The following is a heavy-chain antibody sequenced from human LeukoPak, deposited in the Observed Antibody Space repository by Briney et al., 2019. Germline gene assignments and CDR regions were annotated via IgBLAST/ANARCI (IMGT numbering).Heavy chain of an antibody. V-gene: IGHV1-24*01. J-gene: IGHJ4*02. Sequence: ASVKVSCKVSGYTLTELSMHWVRQAPGKGLEWMGGFDPEDGETIYAQKFQGRVTMTEDTSTDTAYMELSSLGSEDTAVYYCATRRYSYGQEALDYWGQGTLVTVSS. CDR2: FDPEDGET. CDR3: ATRRYSYGQEALDY. D-gene: IGHD5-18*01. CDR1: GYTLTELS.